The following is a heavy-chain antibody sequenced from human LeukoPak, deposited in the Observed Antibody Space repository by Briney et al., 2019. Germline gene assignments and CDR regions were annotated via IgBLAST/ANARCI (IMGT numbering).Heavy chain of an antibody. J-gene: IGHJ3*02. CDR1: GFTFSSYS. V-gene: IGHV3-21*01. CDR2: ISSSSSYI. CDR3: AREPYYGSGSYAHFDI. D-gene: IGHD3-10*01. Sequence: GGPLRLSCAASGFTFSSYSMNWVRQAPGKGLEWVSSISSSSSYIYYADSVKGRFTISRDNAKNSLYLQMNSLRAEDTAVYYCAREPYYGSGSYAHFDIWGQGTMVTVSS.